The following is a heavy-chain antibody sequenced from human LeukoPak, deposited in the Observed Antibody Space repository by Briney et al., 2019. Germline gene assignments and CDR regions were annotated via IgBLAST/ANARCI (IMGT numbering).Heavy chain of an antibody. CDR1: GGSISSYY. CDR3: ARYYYGSGFDY. J-gene: IGHJ4*02. V-gene: IGHV4-59*01. Sequence: SETLSLTCTVSGGSISSYYWSWIRQPPGKGLEWIGYINHSGSANYNPSLKSRVTISVDTSKNQFSLWLSSVTAADAAVYYCARYYYGSGFDYWGQGTLVTVSS. D-gene: IGHD3-10*01. CDR2: INHSGSA.